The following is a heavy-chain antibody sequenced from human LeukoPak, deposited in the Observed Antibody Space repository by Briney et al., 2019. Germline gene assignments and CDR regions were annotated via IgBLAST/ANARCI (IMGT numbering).Heavy chain of an antibody. V-gene: IGHV1-18*01. Sequence: ASVKVSCKASGGTFSSYGISWVRQAPGQGLEWMGWISAYNGNTNYAQKLQGRVTMTTDTSTSTAYMELRSLRSDDTAVYYCARASAAAGPTDSGFDYWGQGTLVTVSS. D-gene: IGHD6-13*01. CDR3: ARASAAAGPTDSGFDY. J-gene: IGHJ4*02. CDR2: ISAYNGNT. CDR1: GGTFSSYG.